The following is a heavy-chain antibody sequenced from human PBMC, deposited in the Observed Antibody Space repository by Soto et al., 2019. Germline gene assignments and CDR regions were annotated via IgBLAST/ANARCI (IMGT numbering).Heavy chain of an antibody. V-gene: IGHV3-15*07. CDR1: GFSFSKAW. CDR2: IRSRSGTT. Sequence: EVQLVESGGGLVKPGGSLTLSCAASGFSFSKAWMNWVRQAPGKGLEWVGRIRSRSGTTDYAAPVQGRFTISRDDSKYTLYLQMNSLKVEDTAVHFCTTSGNPNIVDHWGQGTLVTVSS. CDR3: TTSGNPNIVDH. J-gene: IGHJ4*02.